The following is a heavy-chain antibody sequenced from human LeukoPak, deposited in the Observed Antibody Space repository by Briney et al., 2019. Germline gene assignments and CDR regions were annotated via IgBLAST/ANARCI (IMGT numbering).Heavy chain of an antibody. CDR2: ISGSGGST. V-gene: IGHV3-23*01. Sequence: GGSLRLSCAASGFTFSSYAMSWVRQAPGKGLEWVSAISGSGGSTYYADSVKGRFTISRDNSKNTLYLQMNSLRAEDTAVYYCAKDHTYAYYDILTGYYSPYYFDYWGQGTLVTVSS. CDR3: AKDHTYAYYDILTGYYSPYYFDY. J-gene: IGHJ4*02. CDR1: GFTFSSYA. D-gene: IGHD3-9*01.